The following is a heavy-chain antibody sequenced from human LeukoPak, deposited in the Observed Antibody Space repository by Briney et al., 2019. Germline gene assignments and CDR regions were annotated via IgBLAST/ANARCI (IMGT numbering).Heavy chain of an antibody. D-gene: IGHD3-3*01. J-gene: IGHJ5*02. CDR1: GGSIRSSYYY. Sequence: SETLSLTCTVSGGSIRSSYYYWGWIRQPPGKGLEWIGSIYDSGTTNYNPSLKSRVTILVDTSKNQFSLKLNSVTAADTAVYYCAGSPTYDFWSGYYYFDPWGQGTLVTVSS. CDR2: IYDSGTT. CDR3: AGSPTYDFWSGYYYFDP. V-gene: IGHV4-39*07.